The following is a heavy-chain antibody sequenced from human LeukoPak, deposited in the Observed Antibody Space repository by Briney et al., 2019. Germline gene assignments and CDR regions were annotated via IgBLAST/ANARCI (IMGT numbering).Heavy chain of an antibody. CDR1: GYTFSSFA. CDR3: ARDGVRYYDSSGYDAFDI. D-gene: IGHD3-22*01. Sequence: ASVKVSCKTSGYTFSSFAISWVRQAPGQGLEWMGIINPSGGSTSYAQKFQGRVTMTRDTSTSTVYMELSSLRSEDTAVYYCARDGVRYYDSSGYDAFDIWGQGTMATVSS. V-gene: IGHV1-46*01. J-gene: IGHJ3*02. CDR2: INPSGGST.